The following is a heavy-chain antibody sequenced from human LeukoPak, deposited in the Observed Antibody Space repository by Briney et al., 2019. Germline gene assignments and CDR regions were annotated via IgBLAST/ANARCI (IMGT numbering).Heavy chain of an antibody. CDR3: ARVFEYGFADLLITQYGMDV. CDR1: GFTFSNYW. V-gene: IGHV3-23*01. J-gene: IGHJ6*02. CDR2: ISGGVVIST. Sequence: GGSLRLSCAASGFTFSNYWMHWVRQAPGKGLVWVSAISGGVVISTYYADSGKGRFTISRDNSKNTLYLQMNSLRDDDTAVYYCARVFEYGFADLLITQYGMDVWGQGTTVTVSS. D-gene: IGHD3-10*01.